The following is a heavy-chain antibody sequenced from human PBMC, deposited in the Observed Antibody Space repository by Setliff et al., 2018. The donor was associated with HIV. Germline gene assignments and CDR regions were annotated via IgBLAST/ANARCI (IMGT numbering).Heavy chain of an antibody. D-gene: IGHD3-22*01. CDR3: AMLDTSDYFRNNWFDS. CDR2: IYTDGST. Sequence: SETLSLTCTVSGGSMSTYYWSWIRQPPGKGLEWIGHIYTDGSTNFNPSLRSRVTISADTPKNQLSLKLTSVTAADTAVYYCAMLDTSDYFRNNWFDSWGQGTLVTVSS. J-gene: IGHJ5*01. CDR1: GGSMSTYY. V-gene: IGHV4-4*08.